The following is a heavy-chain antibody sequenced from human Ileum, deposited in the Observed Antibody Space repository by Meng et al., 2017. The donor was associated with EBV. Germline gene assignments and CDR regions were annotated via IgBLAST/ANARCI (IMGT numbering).Heavy chain of an antibody. CDR2: IYNSGST. CDR1: GGSISSGDYY. Sequence: LQRTGLALVNPHQTLFLTCTVSGGSISSGDYYWSWIRQPPVKGLEWIGYIYNSGSTYYNPSLKSRVTISVDTSKNQFSLKLRYVTAADTAVYYCAREGRSHQVGVSVYWGQGNLVTVSS. D-gene: IGHD2-21*01. CDR3: AREGRSHQVGVSVY. J-gene: IGHJ4*02. V-gene: IGHV4-30-4*01.